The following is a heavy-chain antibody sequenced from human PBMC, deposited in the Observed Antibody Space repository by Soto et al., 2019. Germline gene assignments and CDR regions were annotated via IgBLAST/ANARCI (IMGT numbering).Heavy chain of an antibody. D-gene: IGHD3-16*01. CDR3: ARGLNVYYFDY. J-gene: IGHJ4*02. Sequence: QVQLVQSGAEVKKPGASVKVSCKASGYTFTSYGMHWVRQAPGQRLEWMGWINAGNGNTKHSQKLQGRVTITRDTSASTAYMELSSLRSEDTAVYYCARGLNVYYFDYWGQGTLVTVSS. V-gene: IGHV1-3*01. CDR1: GYTFTSYG. CDR2: INAGNGNT.